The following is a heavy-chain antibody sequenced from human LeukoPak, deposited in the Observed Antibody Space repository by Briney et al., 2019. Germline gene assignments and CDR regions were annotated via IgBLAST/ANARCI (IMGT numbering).Heavy chain of an antibody. Sequence: GASVKVSCKASGYTFTSYTIHWVRQAPGQRLEWMGWINVGDGKSKYSQCFQGRVAITRDTSASTAYMELSSLRSEDTAVYYCARDQEAFDYWGQGTLVTVSS. J-gene: IGHJ4*02. CDR1: GYTFTSYT. V-gene: IGHV1-3*01. CDR3: ARDQEAFDY. CDR2: INVGDGKS.